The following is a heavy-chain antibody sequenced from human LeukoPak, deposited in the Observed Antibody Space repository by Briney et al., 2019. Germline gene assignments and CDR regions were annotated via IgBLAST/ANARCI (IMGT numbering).Heavy chain of an antibody. Sequence: SGGSLRLSCAASGFTVSNNYMSWVRQAPGKGLEWVAVISYDGSNKYYADSVKGRFTISRDNSKNTLYLQMNSLRAEDTAVYYCARDSYSGSVLWYFDYWGQGTLVTVSS. V-gene: IGHV3-30-3*01. CDR1: GFTVSNNY. CDR2: ISYDGSNK. J-gene: IGHJ4*02. D-gene: IGHD3-10*01. CDR3: ARDSYSGSVLWYFDY.